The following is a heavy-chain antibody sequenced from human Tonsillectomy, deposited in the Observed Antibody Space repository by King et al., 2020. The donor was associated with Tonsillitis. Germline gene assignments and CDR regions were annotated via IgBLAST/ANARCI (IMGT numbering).Heavy chain of an antibody. J-gene: IGHJ6*03. Sequence: LQLQESGPGLVKPSQTLSLTCTVSGGSISSGSYYWSWIRQPAGKGLEWIGRIYTSGSTNYNPSLKSRFTMSVDTSKNQFSLKLSSVTAADTAVYYCARSTVTQRYYYYYYMDVWGKGTTVTVS. CDR3: ARSTVTQRYYYYYYMDV. D-gene: IGHD4-11*01. V-gene: IGHV4-61*02. CDR2: IYTSGST. CDR1: GGSISSGSYY.